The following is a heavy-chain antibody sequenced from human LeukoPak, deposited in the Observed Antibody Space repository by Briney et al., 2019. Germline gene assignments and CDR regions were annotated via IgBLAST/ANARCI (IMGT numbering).Heavy chain of an antibody. Sequence: SETLSLTCAVSGTSFSSYYWSWIRQPPGKGLEWIGEVNHSGYTNDNPPLKSRVTISVDTSKNQFSLRLRSVTAADTAVYFCARMTTGHDFWGQGTLVTVSS. CDR3: ARMTTGHDF. CDR1: GTSFSSYY. D-gene: IGHD4-17*01. V-gene: IGHV4-34*01. J-gene: IGHJ4*02. CDR2: VNHSGYT.